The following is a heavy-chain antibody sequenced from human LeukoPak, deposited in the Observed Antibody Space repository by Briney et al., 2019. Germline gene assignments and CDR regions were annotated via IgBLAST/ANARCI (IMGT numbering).Heavy chain of an antibody. CDR3: AREFYGDFDY. J-gene: IGHJ4*02. V-gene: IGHV3-7*03. CDR1: GLSNNW. CDR2: INQDGSEK. D-gene: IGHD4-17*01. Sequence: GGSLRLSCAASGLSNNWMGWVRQAPAKGLEWVANINQDGSEKYYVDSVKGRFTISRDSAQNSLYLQMSSLRAEDTAVYYCAREFYGDFDYWGQGTLVTVSS.